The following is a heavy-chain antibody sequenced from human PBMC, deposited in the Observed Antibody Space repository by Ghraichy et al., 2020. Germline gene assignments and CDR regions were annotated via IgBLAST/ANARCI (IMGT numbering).Heavy chain of an antibody. Sequence: SETLSLTCTVSGGSISSYYWTWIRQPPGKGLEWIGYIYYSGSTNYNPSLKSRVTISVDTSKNQFSLKLSSVTAADTAVYYCARGGYSGYDLDYWGQGTLVTVSS. J-gene: IGHJ4*02. CDR3: ARGGYSGYDLDY. CDR2: IYYSGST. CDR1: GGSISSYY. V-gene: IGHV4-59*01. D-gene: IGHD5-12*01.